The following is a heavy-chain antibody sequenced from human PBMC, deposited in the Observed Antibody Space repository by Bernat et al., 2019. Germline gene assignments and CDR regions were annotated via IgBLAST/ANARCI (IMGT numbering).Heavy chain of an antibody. D-gene: IGHD1-7*01. CDR1: GFTFSSYS. CDR2: ISSSSSYT. Sequence: EVQLVESGGGLVQPGGSLRLSCAASGFTFSSYSMNWVRQAPGKGLEWVSYISSSSSYTNYADSVKGRFTISRDNAKNSLYLQMNSLRAEDTAVYYCARDENYATDYWGQGTLVTVSS. J-gene: IGHJ4*02. V-gene: IGHV3-48*04. CDR3: ARDENYATDY.